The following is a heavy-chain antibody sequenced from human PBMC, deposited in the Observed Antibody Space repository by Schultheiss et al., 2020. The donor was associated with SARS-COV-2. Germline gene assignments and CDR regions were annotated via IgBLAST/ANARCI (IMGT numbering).Heavy chain of an antibody. CDR3: ARELDLYCGGECTYLTLAY. J-gene: IGHJ4*02. Sequence: ASVKVSCKASGGTFTNYAMHWVRQAPGQRLEWMGWINTGKGNTKYLQKFQGRVTITRDTSASTAYMELSSLRSEDTAVYYCARELDLYCGGECTYLTLAYWGRGTLVTVSS. CDR2: INTGKGNT. CDR1: GGTFTNYA. D-gene: IGHD2-21*01. V-gene: IGHV1-3*04.